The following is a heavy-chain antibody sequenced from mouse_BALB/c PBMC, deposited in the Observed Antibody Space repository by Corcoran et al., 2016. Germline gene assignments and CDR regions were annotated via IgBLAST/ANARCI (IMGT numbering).Heavy chain of an antibody. V-gene: IGHV3-6*02. CDR3: AREDGYSPFAY. CDR2: ISYDGSN. Sequence: DVQLQESGPGLVKPSQSLSLTCSVTGYSITSGYYWNWIRQFPGNKLEWMGYISYDGSNNYNPSLKNRISITRDTSKNQFFLKLNSVTTEDTATYYCAREDGYSPFAYWGQGTLVTVSA. D-gene: IGHD2-3*01. CDR1: GYSITSGYY. J-gene: IGHJ3*01.